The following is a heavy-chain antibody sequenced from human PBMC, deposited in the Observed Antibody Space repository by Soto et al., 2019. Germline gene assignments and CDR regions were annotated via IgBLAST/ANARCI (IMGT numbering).Heavy chain of an antibody. Sequence: QVQLQESGPGLVKPSQTLSLTCTVSGGSINSGNYYWSWIRHYPGKGLEWIGYITYSGTTDYNPSLKSRATISLDTSKNQFSLNLSSVTAADTAVYYCARRGDCSAGSCYFGLDYWGQGTLVTVSS. CDR2: ITYSGTT. V-gene: IGHV4-31*03. CDR1: GGSINSGNYY. CDR3: ARRGDCSAGSCYFGLDY. J-gene: IGHJ4*02. D-gene: IGHD2-15*01.